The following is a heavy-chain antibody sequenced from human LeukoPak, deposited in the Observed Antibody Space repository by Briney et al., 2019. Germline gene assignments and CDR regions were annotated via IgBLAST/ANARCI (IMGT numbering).Heavy chain of an antibody. CDR1: GGSFSGYY. CDR3: ASGSYLSSGRVTDFDY. J-gene: IGHJ4*02. Sequence: SETLSLTCAVYGGSFSGYYWSWIRQPPGKGLEWIGEINHSGSTNYNPSLKSRVTISVDTSKNQFSLKLSSVTAADTAVYYCASGSYLSSGRVTDFDYWGQGTLVTVSS. CDR2: INHSGST. D-gene: IGHD1-26*01. V-gene: IGHV4-34*01.